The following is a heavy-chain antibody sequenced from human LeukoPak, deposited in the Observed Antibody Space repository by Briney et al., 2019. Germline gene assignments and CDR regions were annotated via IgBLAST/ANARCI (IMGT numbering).Heavy chain of an antibody. CDR3: ARVMWELPMVYYYYYYMDV. CDR1: GYTFTSYY. Sequence: GASVKVSCKASGYTFTSYYMHWVRQAPGQGLEWMGIINPSGGSTSYAQKFQGRVTMTRDMSTSTVYMELSSLRSEDTAVYYCARVMWELPMVYYYYYYMDVWGKGTTVTVSS. CDR2: INPSGGST. J-gene: IGHJ6*03. V-gene: IGHV1-46*01. D-gene: IGHD1-26*01.